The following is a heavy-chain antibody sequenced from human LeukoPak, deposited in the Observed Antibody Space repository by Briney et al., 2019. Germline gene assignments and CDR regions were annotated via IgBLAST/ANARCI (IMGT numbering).Heavy chain of an antibody. V-gene: IGHV1-18*01. D-gene: IGHD4-17*01. J-gene: IGHJ4*02. Sequence: ASVKVSCKASGYTFSNYVLTWVRQAPGQGLEWMGRISTYTGNSNYAQKFQDRVTMTTDTSTSTAYMELRNLSSDDTAVYYCARTTTTMTTHGGVDFWGQGTLVTVSS. CDR1: GYTFSNYV. CDR2: ISTYTGNS. CDR3: ARTTTTMTTHGGVDF.